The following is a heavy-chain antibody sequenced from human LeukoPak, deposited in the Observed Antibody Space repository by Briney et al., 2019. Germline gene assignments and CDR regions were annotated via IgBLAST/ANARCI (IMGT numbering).Heavy chain of an antibody. V-gene: IGHV4-4*07. D-gene: IGHD3-10*01. CDR2: IYTSGST. CDR1: GGSISSYY. CDR3: ARDRDYYGSGSYFDP. Sequence: SETLSLTCTVSGGSISSYYWSWIRQPAGKGLEWIGRIYTSGSTNYNPSLKSRVTMSVDTFKNQFSLKLSSVTAADTAVYYCARDRDYYGSGSYFDPWGQGTLVTVSS. J-gene: IGHJ5*02.